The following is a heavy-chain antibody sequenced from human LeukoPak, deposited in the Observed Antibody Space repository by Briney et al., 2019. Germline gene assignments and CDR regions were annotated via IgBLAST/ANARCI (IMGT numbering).Heavy chain of an antibody. Sequence: GGSLRLSCAAAGFTFSSCGMHWVRQTPGKGLEWVTVISKDGSSKFYADSVKGRFTISRDNSKNTLYLQMNSLRAEDTALYYCAKDAGVAAAGSLDYWGQGTLVTVSS. J-gene: IGHJ4*02. CDR2: ISKDGSSK. CDR3: AKDAGVAAAGSLDY. D-gene: IGHD6-13*01. CDR1: GFTFSSCG. V-gene: IGHV3-30*18.